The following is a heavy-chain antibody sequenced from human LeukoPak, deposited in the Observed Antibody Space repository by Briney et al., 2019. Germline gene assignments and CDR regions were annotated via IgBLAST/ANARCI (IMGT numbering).Heavy chain of an antibody. Sequence: GASVKVSCKASGYTFTNYGISWVRQAPGQGLEWMGWINTYNGNTNYAQKFQGRVTMTTDTSTSTAYMELSRLRSDDTAVYYCARSELSITGTGVRKWFDPWGQGTLVTVSS. J-gene: IGHJ5*02. V-gene: IGHV1-18*01. CDR1: GYTFTNYG. D-gene: IGHD1-7*01. CDR2: INTYNGNT. CDR3: ARSELSITGTGVRKWFDP.